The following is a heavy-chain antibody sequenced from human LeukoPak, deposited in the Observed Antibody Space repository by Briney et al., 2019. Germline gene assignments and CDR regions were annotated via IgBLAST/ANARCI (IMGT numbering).Heavy chain of an antibody. CDR1: GGSISSYY. J-gene: IGHJ6*03. D-gene: IGHD3-10*01. V-gene: IGHV4-4*07. CDR2: IYTSGST. Sequence: SSETLSLTCTVSGGSISSYYWSWIRQPAGKGLEWIGRIYTSGSTNYNPSLKSRVTMSVDTSKNQFSLKLSSVTAADTAVYYCARAVGSGSFQTYYYYMDVWGKGTTVTISS. CDR3: ARAVGSGSFQTYYYYMDV.